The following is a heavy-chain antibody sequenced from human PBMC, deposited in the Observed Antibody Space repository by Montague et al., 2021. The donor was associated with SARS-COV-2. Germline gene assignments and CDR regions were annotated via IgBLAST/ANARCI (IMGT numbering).Heavy chain of an antibody. V-gene: IGHV4-59*01. CDR3: AGVFPRGLQFDPYFDY. CDR1: GGSISSYY. CDR2: IYYSGST. J-gene: IGHJ4*02. Sequence: SETLSLTCTVSGGSISSYYYCWIWQPPGTGLEWIGYIYYSGSTNSNPSPKSRVTISVDTSKNQFSLKLSSVTAADTAVYYCAGVFPRGLQFDPYFDYWGQGTLVTVSS. D-gene: IGHD5-24*01.